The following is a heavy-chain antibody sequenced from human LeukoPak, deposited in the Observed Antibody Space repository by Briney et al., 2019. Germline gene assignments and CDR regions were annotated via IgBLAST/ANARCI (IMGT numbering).Heavy chain of an antibody. V-gene: IGHV4-39*07. D-gene: IGHD1-26*01. Sequence: SETLSLTCTVSGGSISSSSYYWGWIRQPPGKGLEWIGSIYYSGSTYYNPSLKSRVTISVDTSKNQFSLKLSSVTAADTAVYYCAETVGGFDYWGQGTLVTVSS. J-gene: IGHJ4*02. CDR1: GGSISSSSYY. CDR2: IYYSGST. CDR3: AETVGGFDY.